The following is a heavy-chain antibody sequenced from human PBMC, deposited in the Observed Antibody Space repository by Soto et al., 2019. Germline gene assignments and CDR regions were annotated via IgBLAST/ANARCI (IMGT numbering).Heavy chain of an antibody. CDR2: IKQDGSEK. J-gene: IGHJ6*02. CDR3: AREQPGFLGYGMDV. CDR1: GFTFSSYW. Sequence: PGGSLRLSCAASGFTFSSYWMSWVRQAPGKGLEWVANIKQDGSEKYYVGSVKGRFTISRDNAKNSLYLQMNSLRAEDTAVYYCAREQPGFLGYGMDVWGQGTTVTVSS. V-gene: IGHV3-7*01. D-gene: IGHD3-3*01.